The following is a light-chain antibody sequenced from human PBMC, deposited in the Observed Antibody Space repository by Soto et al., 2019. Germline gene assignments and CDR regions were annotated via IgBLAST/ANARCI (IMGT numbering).Light chain of an antibody. CDR3: QHYNSYSEA. J-gene: IGKJ1*01. CDR1: QSISSY. V-gene: IGKV1-39*01. Sequence: DIQMTQSPSSLSASVGERVTITCRASQSISSYLNWYQQKPGKAPKLLIYAASSLQSGVPSRFSGSGSGTDFTLTISSLQPDDFATYYCQHYNSYSEAFGQGTKVDIK. CDR2: AAS.